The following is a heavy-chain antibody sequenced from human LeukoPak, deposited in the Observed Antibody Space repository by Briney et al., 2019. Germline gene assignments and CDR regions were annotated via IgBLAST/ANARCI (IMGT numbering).Heavy chain of an antibody. CDR1: GGSISSSSAY. D-gene: IGHD5-18*01. J-gene: IGHJ4*02. CDR3: VSPRGFSYGYFDY. V-gene: IGHV4-39*01. Sequence: PSETLSLTCTVSGGSISSSSAYWGWIRQPPGKGLEWIGSIYYSKNTYYNPSLKSRVTISADTSKNQFSLTLGSVSATDTAVYYCVSPRGFSYGYFDYWGQGTLVAVSS. CDR2: IYYSKNT.